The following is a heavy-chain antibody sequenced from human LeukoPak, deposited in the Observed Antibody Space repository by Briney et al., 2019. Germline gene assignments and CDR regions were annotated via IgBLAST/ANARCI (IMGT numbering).Heavy chain of an antibody. CDR2: KFSHDGST. V-gene: IGHV1-46*02. J-gene: IGHJ4*02. CDR1: GYSFNSHH. D-gene: IGHD4-17*01. Sequence: ASVKVSCKTSGYSFNSHHVHWVRQAPGQGLEWMGVKFSHDGSTSTAQKFQGRVTLTRDTSTSTVGMELSSLRSEDTAVYYCARGDDYGDRSEHYFDYWGQGTLVTVSS. CDR3: ARGDDYGDRSEHYFDY.